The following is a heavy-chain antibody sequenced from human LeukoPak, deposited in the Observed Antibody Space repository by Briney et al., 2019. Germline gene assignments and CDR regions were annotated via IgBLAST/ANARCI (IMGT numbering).Heavy chain of an antibody. CDR2: IIPIFGTA. D-gene: IGHD3-3*01. V-gene: IGHV1-69*01. CDR1: GGTFSSYA. CDR3: AREYDFWSGYPHDAFDI. Sequence: SVKVSCKASGGTFSSYAISLVRQAPGQGLEWMGGIIPIFGTANYAQKFQGRVTITADESTSTAYMELSSLRSEDTAVYYCAREYDFWSGYPHDAFDIWGQGTMVTVSS. J-gene: IGHJ3*02.